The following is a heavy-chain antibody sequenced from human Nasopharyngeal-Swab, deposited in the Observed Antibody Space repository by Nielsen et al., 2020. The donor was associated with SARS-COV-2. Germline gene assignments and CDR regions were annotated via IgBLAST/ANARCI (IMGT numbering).Heavy chain of an antibody. D-gene: IGHD2-21*02. CDR1: GAPISGDNW. CDR3: ARERGGDGDRYFDY. V-gene: IGHV4-4*02. Sequence: SETLSLTYAVSGAPISGDNWWSCVRQPPGKGLEWIAEIPHTGRTTHNWSRRSRLTLSVDKSLNQFSLRLTSVTAADTAFCYCARERGGDGDRYFDYWGQGALVIVSS. J-gene: IGHJ4*02. CDR2: IPHTGRT.